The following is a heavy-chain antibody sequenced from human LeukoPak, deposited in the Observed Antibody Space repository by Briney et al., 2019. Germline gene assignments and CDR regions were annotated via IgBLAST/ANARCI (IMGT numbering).Heavy chain of an antibody. Sequence: GGSLRLSCAASGFTFSGSAVHWVRQASGKGLEWVGRIRSKANSYATAYAASVKGRFTISRDDSKNTAYLQMNSLKTEDTAVYYCAKDIGHYYDSSGYYFDAFDIWGQGTMVTVSS. CDR1: GFTFSGSA. CDR2: IRSKANSYAT. D-gene: IGHD3-22*01. V-gene: IGHV3-73*01. J-gene: IGHJ3*02. CDR3: AKDIGHYYDSSGYYFDAFDI.